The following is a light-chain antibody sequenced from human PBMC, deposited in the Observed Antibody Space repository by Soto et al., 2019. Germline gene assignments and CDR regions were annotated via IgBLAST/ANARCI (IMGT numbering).Light chain of an antibody. CDR1: QGISSY. CDR3: QQLNSFPFT. CDR2: AAS. Sequence: DIPLTQSPPFLSASVGDRVTISCRASQGISSYLAWYQQKPGKAPKRLIYAASTLQSGVPSRFAGSGSGTEFTLAISSLLPEDFATYYCQQLNSFPFTFRPGTKVDIK. J-gene: IGKJ3*01. V-gene: IGKV1-9*01.